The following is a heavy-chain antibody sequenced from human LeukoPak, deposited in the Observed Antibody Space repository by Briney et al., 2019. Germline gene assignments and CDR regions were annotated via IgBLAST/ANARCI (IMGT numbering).Heavy chain of an antibody. Sequence: GGSLRLSCAASGFXFSSYEMNWVRQAPGKGLEWVSYISSSGSTIYYADSLKGRCTISRDNAKNSLYLQMNSLRAEDTAVYYCARRGASGYYNYWGQGTLVTVSS. CDR2: ISSSGSTI. D-gene: IGHD3-3*01. V-gene: IGHV3-48*03. CDR1: GFXFSSYE. CDR3: ARRGASGYYNY. J-gene: IGHJ4*02.